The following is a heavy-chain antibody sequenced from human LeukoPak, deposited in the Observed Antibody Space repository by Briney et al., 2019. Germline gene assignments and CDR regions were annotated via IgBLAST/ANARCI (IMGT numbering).Heavy chain of an antibody. D-gene: IGHD3-10*02. CDR1: GFTFSSYN. Sequence: GGSLRLSCPASGFTFSSYNMKWVRQAPGKGLEWVSSISSSSTYIYYADSVKGRFTISRDNAKNSLYLQMNSLRAEDTAVYYCAELGITMIGGVWGKGTTVTISS. J-gene: IGHJ6*04. V-gene: IGHV3-21*01. CDR2: ISSSSTYI. CDR3: AELGITMIGGV.